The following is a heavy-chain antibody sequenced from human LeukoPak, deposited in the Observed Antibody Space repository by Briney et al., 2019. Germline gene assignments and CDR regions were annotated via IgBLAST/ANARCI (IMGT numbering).Heavy chain of an antibody. CDR2: IKQDGSEK. V-gene: IGHV3-7*03. D-gene: IGHD3-9*01. CDR3: ARGGDYDILTGHFDY. CDR1: GFTFSSYW. Sequence: GGSLRLSCAAPGFTFSSYWMSWARQAPGKGLESVANIKQDGSEKYYVDSVKGRFTISRDNAKNPLYLQMNSLRAEDTAVYYCARGGDYDILTGHFDYWGQGTLVTVSS. J-gene: IGHJ4*02.